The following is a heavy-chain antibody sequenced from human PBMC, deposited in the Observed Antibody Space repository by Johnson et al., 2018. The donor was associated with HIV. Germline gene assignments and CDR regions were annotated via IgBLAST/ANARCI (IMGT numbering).Heavy chain of an antibody. Sequence: QVRLVESGGGVVQPGRSLRLSCAASGFTFSNYAMHWVRQAPGKGLEWVAVISYDGSNKYYADSVKGRFTISRYNSKNTLYLQMTSLRPEDTAVYYCARDSGSGWGGDAFDFWGQGTTVTVSS. CDR2: ISYDGSNK. CDR1: GFTFSNYA. CDR3: ARDSGSGWGGDAFDF. V-gene: IGHV3-30*04. D-gene: IGHD6-19*01. J-gene: IGHJ3*01.